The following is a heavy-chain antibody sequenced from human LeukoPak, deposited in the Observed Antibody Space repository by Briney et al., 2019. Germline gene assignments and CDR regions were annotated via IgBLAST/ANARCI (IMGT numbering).Heavy chain of an antibody. CDR1: GGSISSYY. V-gene: IGHV4-59*01. CDR2: IYYSGST. J-gene: IGHJ4*02. Sequence: SETLSLTCTVSGGSISSYYWNWIRQPPGKGLEYIGYIYYSGSTNYNPSLKSRVTISVDTSKNQFSLKLNSVTAADTAVYYCARGSSGWYGYYFDYWGQGTLVTVSS. CDR3: ARGSSGWYGYYFDY. D-gene: IGHD6-19*01.